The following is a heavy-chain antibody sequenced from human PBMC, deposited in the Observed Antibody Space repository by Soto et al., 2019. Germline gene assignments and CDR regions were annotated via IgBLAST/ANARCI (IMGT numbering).Heavy chain of an antibody. V-gene: IGHV3-30*18. CDR3: AKFSSYSYGID. J-gene: IGHJ4*02. CDR2: ISYDGSNK. CDR1: GFTFSSYG. Sequence: QVQLVESGGGVVQPGRSLRLSCAASGFTFSSYGMHWVRQAPGKGLEWVAVISYDGSNKYYADSVKGRFTISRDNSKNTLYLQMNSLRAEDTAVYYCAKFSSYSYGIDWGQGTLVTVSS. D-gene: IGHD5-18*01.